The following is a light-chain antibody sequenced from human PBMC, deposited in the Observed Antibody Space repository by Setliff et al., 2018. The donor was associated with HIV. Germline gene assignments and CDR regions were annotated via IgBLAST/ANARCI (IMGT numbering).Light chain of an antibody. J-gene: IGLJ1*01. V-gene: IGLV2-23*02. CDR1: SSDVGNYNL. Sequence: QSALTQPASVSGSPGQSITISCTGTSSDVGNYNLVSWYQQHPGKAPKLMIYEVSERPSGVSNRFSGSKSGNTASLTISGLQADDEADYYCCPYAGSTDVFGSGTKVTVL. CDR2: EVS. CDR3: CPYAGSTDV.